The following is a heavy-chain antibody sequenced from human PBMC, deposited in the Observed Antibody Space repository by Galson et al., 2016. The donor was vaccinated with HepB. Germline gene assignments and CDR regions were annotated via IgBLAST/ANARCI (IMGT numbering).Heavy chain of an antibody. CDR2: ISPGSTYT. V-gene: IGHV3-21*01. CDR1: GFTFNMYT. CDR3: ARVVTPMAAANRGFGS. D-gene: IGHD6-13*01. Sequence: SLRLSCAASGFTFNMYTMTWVRQVPGMGPEWVSSISPGSTYTHFADSVKGRFIIPRDDVENSLYLQMNSLRAEDTALYYCARVVTPMAAANRGFGSWGQGTQVVVSS. J-gene: IGHJ5*02.